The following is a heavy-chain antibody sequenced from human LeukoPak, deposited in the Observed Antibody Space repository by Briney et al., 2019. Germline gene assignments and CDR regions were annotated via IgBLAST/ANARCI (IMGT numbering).Heavy chain of an antibody. J-gene: IGHJ4*02. Sequence: TSGTLSLTCTVSGDSINSLDLWSWVRQPPGKGLEWIGEMYLSGTTHSTPSVKSRVTISIDKSKNQFFLNLSSVTAADTAVYYCAGLVGRYSSGLYYYYFDYWGQGTLVTVSS. D-gene: IGHD3-22*01. CDR1: GDSINSLDL. CDR2: MYLSGTT. V-gene: IGHV4-4*02. CDR3: AGLVGRYSSGLYYYYFDY.